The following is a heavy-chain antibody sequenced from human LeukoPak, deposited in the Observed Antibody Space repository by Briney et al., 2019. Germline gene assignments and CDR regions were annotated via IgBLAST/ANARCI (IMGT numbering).Heavy chain of an antibody. CDR3: AGADDFWSGYYRNRFPVY. CDR1: GYTFTGYY. J-gene: IGHJ4*02. V-gene: IGHV1-2*06. CDR2: INPNSGGT. Sequence: GASVKVSCKASGYTFTGYYMHWVRQAPGQGLEWMGRINPNSGGTNYAQKFQGRVTMTRDTSISTAYMELSSLRSEDTAVYYCAGADDFWSGYYRNRFPVYWGQGTLVTVSS. D-gene: IGHD3-3*01.